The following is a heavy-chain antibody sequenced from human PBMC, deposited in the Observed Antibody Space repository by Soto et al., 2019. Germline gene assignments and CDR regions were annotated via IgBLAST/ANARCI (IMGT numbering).Heavy chain of an antibody. Sequence: QLQLQESGPGLVKPSETLSLTCSVSGGSISSSSYYWGWIRQPPGKGLGWIGNIYYNGNTYYNPSLKSRVTISVSTSKNQFSLNLTSMTAADTAVYYCAKCGYSFTYLPFDSWGQGTLVAVSS. CDR1: GGSISSSSYY. D-gene: IGHD5-18*01. CDR3: AKCGYSFTYLPFDS. V-gene: IGHV4-39*01. CDR2: IYYNGNT. J-gene: IGHJ4*02.